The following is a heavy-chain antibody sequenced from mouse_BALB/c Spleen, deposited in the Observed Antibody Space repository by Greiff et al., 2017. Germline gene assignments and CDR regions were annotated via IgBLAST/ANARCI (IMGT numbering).Heavy chain of an antibody. D-gene: IGHD2-14*01. Sequence: EVKLVESGGGLVKPGGSLKLSCAASGFTFSSYTMSWVRQTPEKRLEWVATISSGGSYTYYPDSVKGRFTISRDNAKNTLYLQMSSLKSEDTAMYYCARRGVRQAWFAYWGQGTLVTVSA. J-gene: IGHJ3*01. V-gene: IGHV5-6*03. CDR1: GFTFSSYT. CDR3: ARRGVRQAWFAY. CDR2: ISSGGSYT.